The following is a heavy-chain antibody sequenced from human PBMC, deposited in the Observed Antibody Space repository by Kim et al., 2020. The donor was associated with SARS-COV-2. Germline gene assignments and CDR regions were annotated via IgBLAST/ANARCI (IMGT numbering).Heavy chain of an antibody. CDR3: ARDLLGGQSYYYGSGSYGPFDY. D-gene: IGHD3-10*01. Sequence: GGSLRLSCAASGFTFSSYGMHWVRQAPGKGLEWVAVISYDGSNKYYADSVKGRFTISRDNSKNTLYVQMNSLRAEDTAVYYCARDLLGGQSYYYGSGSYGPFDYWGQGTLVTVSS. J-gene: IGHJ4*02. CDR2: ISYDGSNK. V-gene: IGHV3-33*05. CDR1: GFTFSSYG.